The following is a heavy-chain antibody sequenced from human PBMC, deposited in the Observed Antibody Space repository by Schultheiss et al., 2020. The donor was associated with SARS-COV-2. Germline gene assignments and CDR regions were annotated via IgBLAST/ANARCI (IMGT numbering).Heavy chain of an antibody. D-gene: IGHD4-17*01. CDR3: ASVYDYGEYFQH. J-gene: IGHJ1*01. CDR1: GFTFSSYS. CDR2: ISSSGSTI. V-gene: IGHV3-48*04. Sequence: GGSLRLSCAASGFTFSSYSMNWVRQAPGKGLEWVSYISSSGSTIYYADSVKGRFTISRDNAKNSLYLQMNSLRAEDTAVYYCASVYDYGEYFQHWGQGTLVTVSS.